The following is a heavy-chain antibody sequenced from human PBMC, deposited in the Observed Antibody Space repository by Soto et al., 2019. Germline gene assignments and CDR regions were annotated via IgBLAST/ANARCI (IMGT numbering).Heavy chain of an antibody. D-gene: IGHD3-3*01. J-gene: IGHJ6*02. V-gene: IGHV1-18*01. CDR2: ISAHNGDR. CDR3: ARDAAYNDFWGGVMELYSDNMDV. Sequence: QVQLVQSEAEVKKPGASLKVSCRASGYNFANYGISWVRQAPGQGLEWMGWISAHNGDRKYAQKVQGRVTMTADTSTSTAYIEMWSLRSDDTAVYYCARDAAYNDFWGGVMELYSDNMDVWGQGTTVTV. CDR1: GYNFANYG.